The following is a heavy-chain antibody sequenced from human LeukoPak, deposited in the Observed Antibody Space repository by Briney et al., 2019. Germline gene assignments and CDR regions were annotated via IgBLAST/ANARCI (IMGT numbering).Heavy chain of an antibody. D-gene: IGHD3-22*01. CDR3: AKDRRRHKTSSGHYYY. CDR1: GFTFSSYG. Sequence: GGSLRLSCAASGFTFSSYGMHWVRQAPGKGLEWVAVISYDGSNKYYADSVKGRFTISRDNSKNTLYLQMNSLRAEDTAVYYCAKDRRRHKTSSGHYYYWGQGTLVTVSS. J-gene: IGHJ4*02. V-gene: IGHV3-30*18. CDR2: ISYDGSNK.